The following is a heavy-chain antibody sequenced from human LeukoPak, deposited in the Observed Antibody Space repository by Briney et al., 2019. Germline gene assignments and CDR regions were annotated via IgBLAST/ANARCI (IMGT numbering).Heavy chain of an antibody. CDR1: GFTFSRYW. CDR3: ARDDVTYGDYEYYYYYMDV. J-gene: IGHJ6*03. CDR2: INQDGSEK. Sequence: GGSLRLSCAASGFTFSRYWMSWIRQAPGKGLEWVANINQDGSEKFYVDSVRGRFTISRDNAKNSLYLQMNSLRAEDTAVYYCARDDVTYGDYEYYYYYMDVWGKGTTVTVSS. D-gene: IGHD4-17*01. V-gene: IGHV3-7*01.